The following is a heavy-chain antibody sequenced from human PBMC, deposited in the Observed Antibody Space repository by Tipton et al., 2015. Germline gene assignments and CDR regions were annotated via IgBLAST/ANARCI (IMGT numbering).Heavy chain of an antibody. V-gene: IGHV1-18*01. CDR3: AKDVYASSGWDYYYHYYGMDV. J-gene: IGHJ6*02. CDR2: ISGYNGNT. CDR1: AYIFTSYG. Sequence: QLVQSGAEVKKPGASVKVSCKASAYIFTSYGISWVRQAPGQGLEWMGWISGYNGNTNYAQKFQGRVTMTTDTSTNTAYMELRSLRAEDTALYYCAKDVYASSGWDYYYHYYGMDVWGQGTTVTVSS. D-gene: IGHD6-19*01.